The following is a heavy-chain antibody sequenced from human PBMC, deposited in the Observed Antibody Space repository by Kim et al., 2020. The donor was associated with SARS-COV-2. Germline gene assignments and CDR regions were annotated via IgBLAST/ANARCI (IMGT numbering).Heavy chain of an antibody. J-gene: IGHJ6*02. V-gene: IGHV3-9*01. CDR2: ISWNSGSI. D-gene: IGHD5-12*01. Sequence: GGSLRLSCAASGFTFDDYAMHWVRQAPGKGLEWVSGISWNSGSIGYADSVKGRFTISRDNAKNSLYLQMNSLRAEDTALYYCAKSGTLATINEGLDYYYGMDVWGQGTTVTVSS. CDR3: AKSGTLATINEGLDYYYGMDV. CDR1: GFTFDDYA.